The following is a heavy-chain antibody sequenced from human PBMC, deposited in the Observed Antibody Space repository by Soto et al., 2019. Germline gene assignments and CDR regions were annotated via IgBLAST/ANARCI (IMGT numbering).Heavy chain of an antibody. V-gene: IGHV3-7*03. CDR2: IPQEGGDG. J-gene: IGHJ6*02. D-gene: IGHD2-21*01. CDR1: GFTFSMYS. CDR3: ARDQVIPPAHDFFYGSDV. Sequence: GGSLRLSCEVSGFTFSMYSMSWVRQAPGKGLEWVAKIPQEGGDGHYLDSVKGRFIISRDNAKNSLYLQMNSLRGEDTAVYYCARDQVIPPAHDFFYGSDVWGQGATVTVSS.